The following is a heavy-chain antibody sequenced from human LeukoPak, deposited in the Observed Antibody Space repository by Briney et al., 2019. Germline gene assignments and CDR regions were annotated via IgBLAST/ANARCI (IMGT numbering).Heavy chain of an antibody. V-gene: IGHV4-59*01. Sequence: SETLSLTCTVSDDSITMYYWTWIRQPPGKGLEWIGYVDHTGSTKFNPSLNGRVSISRDTSNNFLSLRLRSVTAADTAVYFCARGRVSSSTWYSTYYYFFYMDFWGKGTTVTVSS. CDR1: DDSITMYY. D-gene: IGHD4-11*01. CDR3: ARGRVSSSTWYSTYYYFFYMDF. CDR2: VDHTGST. J-gene: IGHJ6*03.